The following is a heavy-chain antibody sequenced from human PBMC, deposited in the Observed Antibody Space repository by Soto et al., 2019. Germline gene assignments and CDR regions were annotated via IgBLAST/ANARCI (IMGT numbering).Heavy chain of an antibody. Sequence: GESLKISCAASGFTFSSYSMNWVRQAPGKGLEWVSSISSSSSYIYYADSVKGRFTISRDNAKNSLYLQMNSLRAEDTAVYYCATYDFWSGYQTSGWFDPWGQGTLVTVSS. J-gene: IGHJ5*02. CDR3: ATYDFWSGYQTSGWFDP. CDR1: GFTFSSYS. D-gene: IGHD3-3*01. V-gene: IGHV3-21*01. CDR2: ISSSSSYI.